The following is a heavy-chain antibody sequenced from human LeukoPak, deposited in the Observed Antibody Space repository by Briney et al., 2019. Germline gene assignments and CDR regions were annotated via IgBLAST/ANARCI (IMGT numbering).Heavy chain of an antibody. D-gene: IGHD3-10*01. J-gene: IGHJ5*02. CDR1: GFTFSSYS. Sequence: GGSLRLSCAASGFTFSSYSMNWVRQAPGKGLEWVSSISSSSSYIYYADSVKGRFTISRDNAKNSLYLQMNSLRAEDTAVYYCARVQIGSGSYYNLLYNNWFDPWGQGTLVTVSS. V-gene: IGHV3-21*01. CDR2: ISSSSSYI. CDR3: ARVQIGSGSYYNLLYNNWFDP.